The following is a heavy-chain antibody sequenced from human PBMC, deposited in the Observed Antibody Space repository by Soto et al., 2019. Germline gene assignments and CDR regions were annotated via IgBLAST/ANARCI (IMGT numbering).Heavy chain of an antibody. J-gene: IGHJ4*02. CDR2: ISAYNGNT. V-gene: IGHV1-18*01. D-gene: IGHD5-12*01. CDR3: ARVVAENCDY. CDR1: GYTFTSYG. Sequence: ASVKVSCKASGYTFTSYGISWVRQAPGQGLEWMGWISAYNGNTNYAQKNQGRDTITTDTSTSTSYMELRCLRSDDTAVYYCARVVAENCDYWGQGTLVTVSS.